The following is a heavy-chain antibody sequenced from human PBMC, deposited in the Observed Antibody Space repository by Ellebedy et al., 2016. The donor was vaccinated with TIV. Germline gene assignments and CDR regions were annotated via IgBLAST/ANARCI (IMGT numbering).Heavy chain of an antibody. J-gene: IGHJ5*02. Sequence: SETLSLTCTVYGDSISRSSSYWGWIRQPPGKGLEWIGRIYHSGSTDYTPSLKSRVTISADTSKNQFSLRLSTVTSADTAVYYCARWFGELLYVRCFDPWGQGTLVSVSS. D-gene: IGHD3-10*01. CDR3: ARWFGELLYVRCFDP. V-gene: IGHV4-39*01. CDR1: GDSISRSSSY. CDR2: IYHSGST.